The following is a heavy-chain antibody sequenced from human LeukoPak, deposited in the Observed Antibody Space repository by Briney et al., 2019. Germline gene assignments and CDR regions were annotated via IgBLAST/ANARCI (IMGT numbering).Heavy chain of an antibody. CDR3: AGLDTAMVTNDGY. CDR1: GGSISSSSYS. Sequence: SETLSLTCTVSGGSISSSSYSWGWIRQPPGKGLEWIGSIYYSGSTYYNPSLKSRVTISVDTSKNQFSLKLSSVTAADTAVYYCAGLDTAMVTNDGYWGQGTLVTVSS. D-gene: IGHD5-18*01. V-gene: IGHV4-39*01. CDR2: IYYSGST. J-gene: IGHJ4*02.